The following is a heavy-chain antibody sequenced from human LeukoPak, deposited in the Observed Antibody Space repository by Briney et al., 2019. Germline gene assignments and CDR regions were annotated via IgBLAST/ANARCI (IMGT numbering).Heavy chain of an antibody. Sequence: ASVKVSCKASGYTFTGYYMHWVRQAPGKGLERMGGFDPEDGETIYAQKFQGRVTMTEDTSTDTAYMELSSLRSEDTAVYYCATVPTMVPPGGAFDIWGQGTMVTVSS. CDR1: GYTFTGYY. V-gene: IGHV1-24*01. CDR2: FDPEDGET. J-gene: IGHJ3*02. CDR3: ATVPTMVPPGGAFDI. D-gene: IGHD3-10*01.